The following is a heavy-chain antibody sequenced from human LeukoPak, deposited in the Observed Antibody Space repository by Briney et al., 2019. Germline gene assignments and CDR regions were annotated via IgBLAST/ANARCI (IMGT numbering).Heavy chain of an antibody. CDR1: GFTFSSCA. V-gene: IGHV3-23*01. CDR2: ISGSGGAT. Sequence: GGSLRLSCAASGFTFSSCAMTWVRQVPGKGLEWVSGISGSGGATYYADSVKGRFTISRDNSKNTLYLQMNSLRAEDTAVYYCARDLRKGHFDYWGQGTLVTVSS. CDR3: ARDLRKGHFDY. D-gene: IGHD1-14*01. J-gene: IGHJ4*02.